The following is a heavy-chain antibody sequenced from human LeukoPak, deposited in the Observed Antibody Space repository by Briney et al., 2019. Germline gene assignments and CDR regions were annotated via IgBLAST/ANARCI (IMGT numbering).Heavy chain of an antibody. CDR1: GFTFNTSA. D-gene: IGHD6-19*01. CDR3: AKGQQWPSFEDF. Sequence: GGSLRLSCAASGFTFNTSAMHWVRQAPGKGLEWVALISYDGKTTFYADSVKGRFTVSRDNSKNTLYLQMNSLRTEDTALYFCAKGQQWPSFEDFWGQGTLVTVSS. CDR2: ISYDGKTT. J-gene: IGHJ4*02. V-gene: IGHV3-30*18.